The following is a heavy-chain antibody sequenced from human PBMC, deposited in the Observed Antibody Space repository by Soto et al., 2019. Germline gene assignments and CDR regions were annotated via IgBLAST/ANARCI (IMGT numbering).Heavy chain of an antibody. J-gene: IGHJ6*02. V-gene: IGHV3-13*01. Sequence: PGVSLRLSCAASGFTFSSYDMHWVRQATGKGLEWVSAIGTAGDTYYPGSVKGRFTISRENAKNSLYLQMNSLRAGDTAVYYCARRGHYYYGMDVWGQGTTVTVSS. CDR1: GFTFSSYD. CDR3: ARRGHYYYGMDV. D-gene: IGHD3-10*01. CDR2: IGTAGDT.